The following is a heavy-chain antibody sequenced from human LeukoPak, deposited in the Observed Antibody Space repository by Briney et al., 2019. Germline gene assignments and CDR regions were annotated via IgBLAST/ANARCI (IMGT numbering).Heavy chain of an antibody. D-gene: IGHD3-3*01. J-gene: IGHJ6*02. Sequence: SETLSLTCTVSGGSISSYYWSWIRQPPGKGLEWIGYIYYSGSTNYNPSLKSRVTISVDTSKNQFSLKLSSVTAADTAVYYCARAPQYYDFWSGRHYYYYGMGVWGQGTTVTVSS. CDR1: GGSISSYY. V-gene: IGHV4-59*01. CDR3: ARAPQYYDFWSGRHYYYYGMGV. CDR2: IYYSGST.